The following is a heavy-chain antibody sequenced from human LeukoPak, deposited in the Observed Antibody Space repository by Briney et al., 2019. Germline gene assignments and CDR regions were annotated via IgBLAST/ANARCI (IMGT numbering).Heavy chain of an antibody. CDR3: ARDDGYGDPWVY. V-gene: IGHV3-21*04. J-gene: IGHJ4*02. D-gene: IGHD4-17*01. CDR1: GFTFSSYS. CDR2: ISSSSSYI. Sequence: GGSLRLSCAASGFTFSSYSMNWVREAPGKGLEWVSSISSSSSYIYYADSVKGRFTISRDNAKNSLYLQMNSLRAEDTAVYYCARDDGYGDPWVYWGQGTLVTVSS.